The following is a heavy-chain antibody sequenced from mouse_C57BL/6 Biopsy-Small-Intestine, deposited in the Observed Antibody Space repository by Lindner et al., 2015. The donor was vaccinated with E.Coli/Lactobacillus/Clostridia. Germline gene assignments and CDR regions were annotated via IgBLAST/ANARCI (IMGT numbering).Heavy chain of an antibody. J-gene: IGHJ1*01. CDR2: INPNSGAT. D-gene: IGHD1-1*01. Sequence: SVKVSCKPSGYSFTNYHMHWVRQAPGQGLEWMGWINPNSGATNFVQKFQGRVTMTRDTSISTAYMELSGLRSDDTAVYYCARAQPNFSSYGLDVWGEGTTVTVSS. CDR3: ARAQPNFSSYGLDV. V-gene: IGHV1-18*01. CDR1: GYSFTNYH.